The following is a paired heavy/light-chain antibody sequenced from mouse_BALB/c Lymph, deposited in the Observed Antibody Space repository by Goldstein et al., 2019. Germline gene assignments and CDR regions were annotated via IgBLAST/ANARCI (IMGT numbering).Light chain of an antibody. J-gene: IGKJ2*01. CDR3: AQFYSYPYT. Sequence: DIVMTQSPTFLAVTASKKVTISCTASESLYSSKHKVHYLAWYQKKPEQSPKLLIYGASNRYIGVPDRFTGSGSGTDFTLTISSVQVEDLTHYYCAQFYSYPYTFGGGTKLEIK. CDR2: GAS. V-gene: IGKV7-33*01. CDR1: ESLYSSKHKVHY.
Heavy chain of an antibody. Sequence: QVHLQQSGSELRSPGSSVKLSCKDFDSEVFPIAYMSWVRQKPGHGFEWIGDILPSIGRTIYGEKFEDKATLDADTVSNTAYLELNSLTSEDSAIYYCARGPYFDVWGAGTTVTVSS. V-gene: IGHV15-2*02. CDR1: DSEVFPIAY. CDR2: ILPSIGRT. CDR3: ARGPYFDV. J-gene: IGHJ1*01.